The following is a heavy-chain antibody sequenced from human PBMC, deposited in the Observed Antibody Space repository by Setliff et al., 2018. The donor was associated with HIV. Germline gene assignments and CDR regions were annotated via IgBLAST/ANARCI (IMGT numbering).Heavy chain of an antibody. CDR1: GYMFIAYG. V-gene: IGHV1-18*01. Sequence: ASVKVSCKTSGYMFIAYGMSWVRRAPGQGLEWMGWIGPYNDRTEYAQEFQGRVTLTTDTSTSTAYMELRSLRSDDTAVYYCARSPISYASSSRSHTYFYYLADWGKGTTVTVSS. CDR2: IGPYNDRT. J-gene: IGHJ6*04. D-gene: IGHD6-6*01. CDR3: ARSPISYASSSRSHTYFYYLAD.